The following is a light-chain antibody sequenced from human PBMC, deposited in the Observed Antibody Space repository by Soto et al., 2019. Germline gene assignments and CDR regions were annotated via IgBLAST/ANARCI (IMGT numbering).Light chain of an antibody. CDR3: ATWDDRRSGVL. J-gene: IGLJ2*01. CDR1: SSNIGTNY. V-gene: IGLV1-47*01. CDR2: KSN. Sequence: QSVLTQPPSASGTPGQRVTSSCSGSSSNIGTNYVHWYQQLRGTAPKLLIFKSNQRPSGVPDRFSGSTSGTSASLAISGLRSEDEADYYCATWDDRRSGVLFGGGTKVTVL.